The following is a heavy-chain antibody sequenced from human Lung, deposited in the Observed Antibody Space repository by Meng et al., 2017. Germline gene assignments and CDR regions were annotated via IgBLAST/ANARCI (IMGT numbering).Heavy chain of an antibody. D-gene: IGHD6-6*01. V-gene: IGHV3-23*04. CDR1: GFTFSSYA. CDR3: VRRIEYSSSSGY. CDR2: ISGSGGST. Sequence: EVQRVESGGGWVQPGGSARLSCVASGFTFSSYAMTWVRQAPGKGLEWVSSISGSGGSTYYADSVRGRFTISRDNSKNTVYLQMNSLRAEDTAIYYCVRRIEYSSSSGYWGQGTLVTVSS. J-gene: IGHJ4*02.